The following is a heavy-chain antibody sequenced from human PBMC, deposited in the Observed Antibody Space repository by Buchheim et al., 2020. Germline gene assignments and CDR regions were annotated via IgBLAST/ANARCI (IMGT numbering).Heavy chain of an antibody. J-gene: IGHJ6*02. V-gene: IGHV3-33*01. CDR3: ARDSVREGSSWALDYYYYGMDV. CDR2: IWYDGSNK. D-gene: IGHD6-13*01. Sequence: QVQLVESGGGVVQPGRSLRLSCAASGFTFSSYGMHWVRQAPGKGLEWVAVIWYDGSNKYYADSVKGRFTISRDNSKNTLYLQMNSLRAEDTAVYYCARDSVREGSSWALDYYYYGMDVWGQGTT. CDR1: GFTFSSYG.